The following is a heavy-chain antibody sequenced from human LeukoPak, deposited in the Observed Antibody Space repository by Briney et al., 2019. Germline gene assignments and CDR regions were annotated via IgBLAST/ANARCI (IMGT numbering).Heavy chain of an antibody. CDR3: ARWYCSSNTCYYDY. Sequence: GGSLRLSCAASGFTVSNNYMSWVRQAPGKGLEWVSFIYNTGDTYYADSVKGRFTISRDNSKNTLYLQMNSLRAEDTAVYYCARWYCSSNTCYYDYWGQGTLVTVSS. CDR1: GFTVSNNY. CDR2: IYNTGDT. D-gene: IGHD2-2*01. J-gene: IGHJ4*02. V-gene: IGHV3-53*01.